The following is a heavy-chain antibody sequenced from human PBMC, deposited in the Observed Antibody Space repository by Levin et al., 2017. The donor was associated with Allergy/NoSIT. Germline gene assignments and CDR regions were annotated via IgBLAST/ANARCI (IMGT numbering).Heavy chain of an antibody. CDR2: ITDSGSRT. CDR1: GFTFSNYA. V-gene: IGHV3-23*01. CDR3: TKGKYSSDWYFDY. Sequence: TGGSLRLSCAASGFTFSNYAMYWVRQAPGKGLECVSAITDSGSRTYYADSVKGRFTISRDNSKNTLYLQMNSLRAEDTALYYCTKGKYSSDWYFDYWGQGALVTVSS. J-gene: IGHJ4*02. D-gene: IGHD6-19*01.